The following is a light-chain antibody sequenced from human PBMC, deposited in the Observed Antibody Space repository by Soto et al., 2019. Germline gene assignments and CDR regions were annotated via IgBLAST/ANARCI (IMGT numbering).Light chain of an antibody. CDR3: SSYTTSSTLV. CDR2: DVT. Sequence: QSVLTQPASVSGSPGQSITISCTGTSSDVGNYKYVSWYQQHPDKAPKLMIYDVTSRPSGVSNRFSGSKSGNTASLTISGLQAEDEADYYCSSYTTSSTLVFGGGTQLTVL. V-gene: IGLV2-14*03. CDR1: SSDVGNYKY. J-gene: IGLJ3*02.